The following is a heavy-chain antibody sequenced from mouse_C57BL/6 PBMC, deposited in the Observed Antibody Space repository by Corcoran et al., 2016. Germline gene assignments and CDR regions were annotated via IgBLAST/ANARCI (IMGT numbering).Heavy chain of an antibody. D-gene: IGHD1-1*01. CDR2: INTYSGVP. J-gene: IGHJ2*01. V-gene: IGHV9-3*01. Sequence: QIQLVQSGPELKKPGETVKISCKASGYTFTTYGMSWVKQAPGKGLKWMGWINTYSGVPTYADDFKGRFAFSLETSASTAYLQINNLKKEDTATYFCARRIGVVATNYFDYWGQGTTLTVSS. CDR3: ARRIGVVATNYFDY. CDR1: GYTFTTYG.